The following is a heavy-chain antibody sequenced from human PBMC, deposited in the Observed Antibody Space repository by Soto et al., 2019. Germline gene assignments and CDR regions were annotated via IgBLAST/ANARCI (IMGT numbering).Heavy chain of an antibody. V-gene: IGHV3-9*02. CDR1: GFTSDDYA. Sequence: GGSLRLSCAASGFTSDDYAMHWVRQAPGKGLEWVSGISWNSGSIGYADSVKGRFTISRDNAKNSLYLQMNSLRAEGTALYYGSKDIRERVPFSVYYGMDVWGQGITVTVSS. D-gene: IGHD1-1*01. CDR2: ISWNSGSI. J-gene: IGHJ6*01. CDR3: SKDIRERVPFSVYYGMDV.